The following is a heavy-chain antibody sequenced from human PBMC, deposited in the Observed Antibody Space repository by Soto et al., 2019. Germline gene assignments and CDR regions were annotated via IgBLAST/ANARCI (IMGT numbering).Heavy chain of an antibody. D-gene: IGHD1-1*01. CDR3: ARVERGTATTVVDAFDI. CDR2: MSHSGGT. V-gene: IGHV4-34*01. J-gene: IGHJ3*02. Sequence: QVQLQQWGAGLLKPSETLSLTCAVYGGFVSSGSYYGSWIRQPPGKGLEWIGEMSHSGGTHFNPSLKSRVTISLDTSKNQFSLKMSSVTAADTALYYCARVERGTATTVVDAFDIWGPGTMVTVSS. CDR1: GGFVSSGSYY.